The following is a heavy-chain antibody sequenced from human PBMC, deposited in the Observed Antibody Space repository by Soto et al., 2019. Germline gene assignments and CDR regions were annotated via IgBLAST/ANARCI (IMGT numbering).Heavy chain of an antibody. D-gene: IGHD2-15*01. CDR2: IYYSGST. CDR3: VVTLHYYYYYYMDV. CDR1: GGSISSYY. J-gene: IGHJ6*03. V-gene: IGHV4-59*08. Sequence: ETLSLTCTVSGGSISSYYWSWIRQPPGKGLEWIGYIYYSGSTNYNPSLKSRVTISVDTSKNQFSLKLSSVTAADTAVYYCVVTLHYYYYYYMDVWGKGTTVTVSS.